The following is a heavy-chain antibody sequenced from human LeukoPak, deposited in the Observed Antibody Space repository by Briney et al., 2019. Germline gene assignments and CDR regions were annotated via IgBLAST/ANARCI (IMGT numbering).Heavy chain of an antibody. D-gene: IGHD5-18*01. J-gene: IGHJ4*02. CDR2: IYPGDSHI. CDR3: ARPGYSSGSDY. Sequence: GESLKISCKGSGYSFTNYWIGWVRQMPGKGLEWMGIIYPGDSHIRYSPSFQGQVTISADKSISTTYLQWSSLKASDTAMYYCARPGYSSGSDYWGQGTLVTVSS. CDR1: GYSFTNYW. V-gene: IGHV5-51*01.